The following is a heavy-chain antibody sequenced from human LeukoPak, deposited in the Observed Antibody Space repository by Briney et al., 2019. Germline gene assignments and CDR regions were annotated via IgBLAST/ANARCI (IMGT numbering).Heavy chain of an antibody. J-gene: IGHJ1*01. CDR1: GFTFSNYN. Sequence: GGSLRPSCAASGFTFSNYNMNWVRQAPGKGLEWVSSISSSSSYIYYADSVKGRFTISRDNAKNSLFLQMNSLRAEDTAVYYCARDPPSFQHWGQGTLVTVSS. CDR3: ARDPPSFQH. V-gene: IGHV3-21*01. CDR2: ISSSSSYI.